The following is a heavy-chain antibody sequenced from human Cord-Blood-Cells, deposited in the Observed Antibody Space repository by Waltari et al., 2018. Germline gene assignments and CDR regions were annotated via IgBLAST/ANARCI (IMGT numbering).Heavy chain of an antibody. V-gene: IGHV3-74*01. CDR2: INSEGSST. CDR3: AREKFKGPRTIVGANDY. J-gene: IGHJ4*02. Sequence: EVQLVESGGGLVQPGGSLRLSCAASGFTFSSYWMHWVRHAPGKGLVWVSRINSEGSSTSYADSVKGRFTISRDNAKNTLYLQMNSLRAEDTAVYYCAREKFKGPRTIVGANDYWGQGTLVTVSS. D-gene: IGHD1-26*01. CDR1: GFTFSSYW.